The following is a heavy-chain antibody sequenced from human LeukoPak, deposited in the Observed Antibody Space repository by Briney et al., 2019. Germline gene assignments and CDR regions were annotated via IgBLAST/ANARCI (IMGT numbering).Heavy chain of an antibody. CDR3: ARQDDYNFDY. CDR2: IYYSGST. V-gene: IGHV4-39*01. CDR1: GGSISSSSYY. D-gene: IGHD5-24*01. Sequence: SETLSLTCTVSGGSISSSSYYWDWIRQPPGKGLEWIGSIYYSGSTYYNPSLKSRVTISVDTSKKQLSLKLSSVTAADTAVYCCARQDDYNFDYWGQGTLVTVSS. J-gene: IGHJ4*02.